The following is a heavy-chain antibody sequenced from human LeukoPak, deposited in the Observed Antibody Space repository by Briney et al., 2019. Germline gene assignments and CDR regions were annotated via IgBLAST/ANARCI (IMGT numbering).Heavy chain of an antibody. Sequence: SETPSLTCTVSGGSISSYYWSWIRQPPGKGLEWIGYIYTSGSTNYNPSLKSRVTTSVDTSKNQFSLKLSSVTAADTAVYYCARLLAYHSSRTFDPWGQGTLVTVSS. V-gene: IGHV4-4*09. CDR2: IYTSGST. J-gene: IGHJ5*02. CDR3: ARLLAYHSSRTFDP. CDR1: GGSISSYY. D-gene: IGHD6-13*01.